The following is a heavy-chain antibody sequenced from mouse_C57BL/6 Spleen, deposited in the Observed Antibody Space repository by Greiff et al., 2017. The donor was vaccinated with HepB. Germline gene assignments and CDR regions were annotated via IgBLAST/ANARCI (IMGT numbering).Heavy chain of an antibody. CDR2: IDPSDSYT. J-gene: IGHJ3*01. Sequence: VQLQQPGAELVKPGASVKLSCKASGYTFTSYWIQWVKQRPGQGLEWIGEIDPSDSYTNYNQKFKGKATLTVDTSSSTAYMQLSSLTSEDSAVYYCARGETGFAYWGQGTLVTVSS. V-gene: IGHV1-50*01. CDR1: GYTFTSYW. CDR3: ARGETGFAY. D-gene: IGHD4-1*01.